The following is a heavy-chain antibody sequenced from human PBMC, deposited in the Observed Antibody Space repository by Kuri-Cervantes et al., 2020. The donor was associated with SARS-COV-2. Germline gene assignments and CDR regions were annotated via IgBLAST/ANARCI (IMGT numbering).Heavy chain of an antibody. Sequence: SCTVSGGSISSGGYYWSWIRQHPGEGLEWIGYIYYSGSTYYNPSLKRRVTISVDTSKNQFSLKLSSVTAADAAVYYCARAKRITIFGVVSNFDYWGQGTLVTVSS. CDR2: IYYSGST. D-gene: IGHD3-3*01. CDR1: GGSISSGGYY. J-gene: IGHJ4*02. V-gene: IGHV4-31*02. CDR3: ARAKRITIFGVVSNFDY.